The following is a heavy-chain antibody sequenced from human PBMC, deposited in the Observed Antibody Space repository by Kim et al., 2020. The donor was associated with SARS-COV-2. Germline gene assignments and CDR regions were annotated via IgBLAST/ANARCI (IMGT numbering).Heavy chain of an antibody. Sequence: YVDSVKVRFTMSRDNAKNSVYLQMNSLSTEDTVTYYCAALDSVQVPGGIWGQGTVVTVSS. V-gene: IGHV3-48*03. D-gene: IGHD3-10*01. J-gene: IGHJ4*02. CDR3: AALDSVQVPGGI.